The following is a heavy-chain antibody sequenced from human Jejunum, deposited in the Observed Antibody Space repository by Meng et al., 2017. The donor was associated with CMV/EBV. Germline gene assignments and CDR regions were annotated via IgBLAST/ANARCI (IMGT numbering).Heavy chain of an antibody. V-gene: IGHV4-59*01. J-gene: IGHJ5*01. Sequence: TVSGASISGYYWNWIRQSPGKGLEWIGYIYYVGFTKYNRSLKSRLTMSVDTSKNQVSLKLSSVTAADTALYHCARSGGGNYRKLDSWGQGTLVTVSS. CDR1: GASISGYY. CDR2: IYYVGFT. D-gene: IGHD3-16*02. CDR3: ARSGGGNYRKLDS.